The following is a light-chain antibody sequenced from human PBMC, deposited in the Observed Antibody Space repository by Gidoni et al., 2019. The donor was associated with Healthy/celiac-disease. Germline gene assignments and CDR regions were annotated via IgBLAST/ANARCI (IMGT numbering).Light chain of an antibody. CDR1: QSVSSY. Sequence: EIVLTQSPATLSLSPVERATLSCRASQSVSSYLAWYQQKPGQAPRLLIFDASNRATGIPARFSGSGSGTDFTLTISSLEPEDFAVYCCQQRGTFGQGTKVEIK. V-gene: IGKV3-11*01. CDR2: DAS. J-gene: IGKJ1*01. CDR3: QQRGT.